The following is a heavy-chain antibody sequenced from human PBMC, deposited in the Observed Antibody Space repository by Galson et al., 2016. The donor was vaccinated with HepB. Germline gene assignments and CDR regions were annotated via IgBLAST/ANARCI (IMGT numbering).Heavy chain of an antibody. Sequence: SLRLSCAASGFIFSDYHINWIRQAPGKGLEWISYISSSSNTIHYADSVKGRFTVSRDYAKNSLYLQMNNLRADDTAVYFCARDRYGLGGVLSGYRDYWGQGTLVTVSS. CDR2: ISSSSNTI. CDR1: GFIFSDYH. D-gene: IGHD3-3*01. CDR3: ARDRYGLGGVLSGYRDY. V-gene: IGHV3-11*04. J-gene: IGHJ4*02.